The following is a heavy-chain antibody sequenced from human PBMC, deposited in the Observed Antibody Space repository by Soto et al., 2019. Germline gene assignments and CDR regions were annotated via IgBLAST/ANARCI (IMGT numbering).Heavy chain of an antibody. D-gene: IGHD2-2*01. CDR1: GYTFTGYY. CDR2: INPNSGGT. CDR3: ARVSSPAAMKGAFDI. V-gene: IGHV1-2*04. Sequence: ASVKVSCKASGYTFTGYYMHWVRQAPGQGLEWMGWINPNSGGTNYAQKFQGWVTMTRDTSISTAYMELSRLRSDDTAVYYCARVSSPAAMKGAFDIWGQGTMVTVSS. J-gene: IGHJ3*02.